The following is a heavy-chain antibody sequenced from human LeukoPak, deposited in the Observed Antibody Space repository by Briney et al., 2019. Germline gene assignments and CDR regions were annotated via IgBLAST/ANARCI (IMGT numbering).Heavy chain of an antibody. Sequence: PGGSLRLSCAASGFTVTSNYMSWVRQAPGKGLEWVSVIYSAGSIYYADSVEGRFTISRDNSKNTLYLQMNSLRAEDTAMYHCARGRSYYYDSTGSFDYWGQGTLVTVSS. CDR3: ARGRSYYYDSTGSFDY. D-gene: IGHD3-22*01. V-gene: IGHV3-66*01. J-gene: IGHJ4*02. CDR1: GFTVTSNY. CDR2: IYSAGSI.